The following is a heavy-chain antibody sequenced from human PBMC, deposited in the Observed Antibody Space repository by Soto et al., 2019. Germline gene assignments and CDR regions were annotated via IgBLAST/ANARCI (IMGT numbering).Heavy chain of an antibody. CDR2: INAGNCNT. CDR1: GYTLSSFG. D-gene: IGHD6-19*01. V-gene: IGHV1-3*01. J-gene: IGHJ4*02. Sequence: QAQLVQSGAEVKKPGASVKVSCKASGYTLSSFGFHWVRQAPGQRLEWMGWINAGNCNTKYSQKLQGRVTFSRDTSANKAYMELTCLTSEDTAVYYCVRTRQQWLVGDSWGQGSLVTVSP. CDR3: VRTRQQWLVGDS.